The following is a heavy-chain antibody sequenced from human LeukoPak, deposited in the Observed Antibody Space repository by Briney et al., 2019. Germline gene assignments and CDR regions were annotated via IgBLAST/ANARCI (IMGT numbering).Heavy chain of an antibody. D-gene: IGHD3-22*01. CDR3: AKDAEYYYDSSGYYYGDY. CDR2: IYSGGST. Sequence: PGGSLRLSCAASGFTVSSNYMSWVRQAPGKGLEWVSVIYSGGSTYYADSVKGRFTISRDNSKNTLYLQMNSLRAEDTAVYYCAKDAEYYYDSSGYYYGDYWGQGTLVTVSS. CDR1: GFTVSSNY. V-gene: IGHV3-53*01. J-gene: IGHJ4*02.